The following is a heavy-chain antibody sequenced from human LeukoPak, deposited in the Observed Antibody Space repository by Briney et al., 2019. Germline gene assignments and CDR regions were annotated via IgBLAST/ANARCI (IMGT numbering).Heavy chain of an antibody. Sequence: PSETLSLTCTVSGGSISNYYWSWIRQPPGEGLEWIGHMSYSGSTDYNPSLKSRVTISVDTPQNQFSLKLRSMTAADTAVYYCARDSFYYGSRTSFYGMDVWGQGTTVTVSS. J-gene: IGHJ6*02. CDR3: ARDSFYYGSRTSFYGMDV. V-gene: IGHV4-59*01. D-gene: IGHD3-10*01. CDR1: GGSISNYY. CDR2: MSYSGST.